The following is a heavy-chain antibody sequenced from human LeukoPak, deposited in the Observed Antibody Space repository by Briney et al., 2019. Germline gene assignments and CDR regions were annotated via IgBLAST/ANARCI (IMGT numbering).Heavy chain of an antibody. CDR2: ISAYNGNT. CDR3: ASPLYDDYGDYEAVYFQH. J-gene: IGHJ1*01. CDR1: GYTFTSYG. Sequence: VASVKVSCKASGYTFTSYGISWVRQAPGQGLEWMGWISAYNGNTNYAQKLQGRVTMTTDTSTSTAYMELRSLRSDDTAVYYCASPLYDDYGDYEAVYFQHWGQGTLVTVSS. D-gene: IGHD4-17*01. V-gene: IGHV1-18*01.